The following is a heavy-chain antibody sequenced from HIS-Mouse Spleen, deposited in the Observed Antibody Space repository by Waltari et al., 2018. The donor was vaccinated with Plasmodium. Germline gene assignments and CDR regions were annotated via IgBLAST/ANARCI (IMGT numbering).Heavy chain of an antibody. D-gene: IGHD3-16*01. V-gene: IGHV4-39*01. CDR2: IYYSRST. CDR1: GGSISSSSYY. CDR3: ARQLGGYFDY. Sequence: QLQLQESGPGLVKPSETLSLTCTVSGGSISSSSYYWGWIRQPPGKGLEWIGSIYYSRSTYNNPSLKSRVTISVETSKNQFSLKLSSVTAADTAVYYCARQLGGYFDYWGQGTLVTVSS. J-gene: IGHJ4*02.